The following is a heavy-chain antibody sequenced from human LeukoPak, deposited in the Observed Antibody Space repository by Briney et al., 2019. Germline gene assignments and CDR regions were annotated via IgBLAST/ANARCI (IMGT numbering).Heavy chain of an antibody. CDR3: AKDERSSGYFLDY. CDR1: GFTFSSYA. V-gene: IGHV3-23*01. Sequence: GGSLRLSCAASGFTFSSYAMSCVRQAPGKGLEWVSLISGSGATIYYADSLKGRFTISRDNFKNTLYLQMNSLRAEDTAVYYCAKDERSSGYFLDYWGQGTLVTVSS. CDR2: ISGSGATI. J-gene: IGHJ4*02. D-gene: IGHD3-22*01.